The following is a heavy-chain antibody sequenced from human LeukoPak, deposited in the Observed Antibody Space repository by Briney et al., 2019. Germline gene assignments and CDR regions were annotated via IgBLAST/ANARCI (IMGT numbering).Heavy chain of an antibody. V-gene: IGHV1-69*13. J-gene: IGHJ6*03. Sequence: SVKVSCKASGGTFSSYAISWVRRAPGQGLEWMGGIIPIFGTANYAQKFQGRVTITADESTSTAYMELSSLRSEDTAVYYCARSLAIYCSSTSCYDRDYYYYYMDVWGKGTTVTISS. D-gene: IGHD2-2*01. CDR2: IIPIFGTA. CDR1: GGTFSSYA. CDR3: ARSLAIYCSSTSCYDRDYYYYYMDV.